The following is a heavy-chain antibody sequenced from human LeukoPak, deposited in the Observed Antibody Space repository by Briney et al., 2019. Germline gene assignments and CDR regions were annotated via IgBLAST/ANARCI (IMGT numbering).Heavy chain of an antibody. V-gene: IGHV3-7*01. CDR3: ARAGSHWHYVY. CDR2: IKQDGSER. D-gene: IGHD3-10*01. CDR1: GFTFSGFS. J-gene: IGHJ4*02. Sequence: GGSLRLSCAASGFTFSGFSMSWVRQSPTKGLEWVANIKQDGSERYYVDSVKGRFTISRDNAKNSASLQMNSLRVEDTAVYYCARAGSHWHYVYWGQGTVVTVSS.